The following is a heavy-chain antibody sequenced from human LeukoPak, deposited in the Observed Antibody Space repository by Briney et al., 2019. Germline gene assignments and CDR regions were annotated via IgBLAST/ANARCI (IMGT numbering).Heavy chain of an antibody. CDR3: ARSGGYCSGGSCPSGSFDP. V-gene: IGHV1-69*13. J-gene: IGHJ5*02. CDR2: IIPIFGTA. CDR1: GGTFSSYA. D-gene: IGHD2-15*01. Sequence: GASVKVSCKASGGTFSSYAISWVRQAPGQGLEWMGGIIPIFGTANYAQKFQGRVTITADESTSTAYMELSSLRSEDTAVYYCARSGGYCSGGSCPSGSFDPWGQGTLVTVSS.